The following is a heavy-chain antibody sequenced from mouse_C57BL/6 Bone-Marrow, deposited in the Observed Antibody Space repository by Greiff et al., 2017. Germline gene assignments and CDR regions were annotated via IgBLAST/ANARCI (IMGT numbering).Heavy chain of an antibody. V-gene: IGHV1-55*01. CDR2: IYPGSGST. CDR3: ADYYGSSADGYFDV. CDR1: GYTFTSYW. D-gene: IGHD1-1*01. Sequence: QVQLQQSGAELVKPGASVKMSCKASGYTFTSYWITWVKQRPGQGLEWIGDIYPGSGSTNYNEKFKSKATLTVDTSSSTAYMQLSSLTSEDSAVYYCADYYGSSADGYFDVWGTGTTVTVSA. J-gene: IGHJ1*03.